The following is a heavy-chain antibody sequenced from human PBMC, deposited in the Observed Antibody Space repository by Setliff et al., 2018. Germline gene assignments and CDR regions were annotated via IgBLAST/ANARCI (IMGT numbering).Heavy chain of an antibody. V-gene: IGHV1-46*01. Sequence: ASVKVSCKASGYTFTSYGFSWVRQAPGQGLEWMGIINPSGGSTSYAQKFQGRVTMTRDKSTSTAYMELSSLRSEDTAVYYCARFRDDSSGWYGTHYFDYWGQGTLVTVSS. CDR2: INPSGGST. CDR1: GYTFTSYG. CDR3: ARFRDDSSGWYGTHYFDY. J-gene: IGHJ4*02. D-gene: IGHD6-19*01.